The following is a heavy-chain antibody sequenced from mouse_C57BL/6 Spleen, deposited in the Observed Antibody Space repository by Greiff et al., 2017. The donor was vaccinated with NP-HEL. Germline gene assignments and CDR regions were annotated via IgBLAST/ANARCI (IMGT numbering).Heavy chain of an antibody. D-gene: IGHD1-2*01. CDR2: ISYSGST. Sequence: DVQLQESGPGLVKPSQSLSLTCTVTGYSITSGYGWNWIRQFPGNKLEWMGYISYSGSTNYNPSLKSRITITRDTSKNQFFLQLNSVTTEDTATYYCARTARIKYWGQGTTLTVSS. CDR3: ARTARIKY. CDR1: GYSITSGYG. J-gene: IGHJ2*01. V-gene: IGHV3-2*02.